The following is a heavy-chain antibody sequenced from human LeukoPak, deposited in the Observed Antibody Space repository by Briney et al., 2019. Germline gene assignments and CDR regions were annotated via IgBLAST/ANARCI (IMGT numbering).Heavy chain of an antibody. CDR3: AREGRFGELYIGY. V-gene: IGHV4-61*02. CDR1: GGSISSGSYY. D-gene: IGHD3-10*01. CDR2: IYTSGST. Sequence: SETLSLTCTVSGGSISSGSYYWSWIRQPAGKGLEWIGRIYTSGSTNYNPPLKSRVTISVDTSKNQFSLKLSSVTAADTAVYYCAREGRFGELYIGYWGQGTLVTVSS. J-gene: IGHJ4*02.